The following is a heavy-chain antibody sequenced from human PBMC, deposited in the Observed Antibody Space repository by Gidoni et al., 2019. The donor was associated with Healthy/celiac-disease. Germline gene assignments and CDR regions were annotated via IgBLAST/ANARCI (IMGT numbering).Heavy chain of an antibody. Sequence: QVQLVESGGGVVQPGRSLRLSCAASGFTFSSYGMHWVRQAPGKGLEWVAVISYDGSNKYYADSGKGRFTISRDNSKNTLYLQMNSLRAEDTAVYYCAKDKGYGDYVYYFDYWGQGTLVTVSS. V-gene: IGHV3-30*18. D-gene: IGHD4-17*01. CDR1: GFTFSSYG. CDR2: ISYDGSNK. CDR3: AKDKGYGDYVYYFDY. J-gene: IGHJ4*02.